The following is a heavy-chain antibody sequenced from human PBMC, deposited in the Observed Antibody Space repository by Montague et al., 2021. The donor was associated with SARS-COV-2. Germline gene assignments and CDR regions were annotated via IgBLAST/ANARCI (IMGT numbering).Heavy chain of an antibody. CDR3: GRGSGWVGNAFDI. D-gene: IGHD6-19*01. V-gene: IGHV4-59*01. CDR2: IYYSGST. Sequence: SETLSLTCTVSGGSISSYYWSWIRQPPGKGLEWIGYIYYSGSTNYNPSLKSRVTISVDTSKNQFSLKLNPVTAADTAVYYCGRGSGWVGNAFDIWGQGTMVTVSS. CDR1: GGSISSYY. J-gene: IGHJ3*02.